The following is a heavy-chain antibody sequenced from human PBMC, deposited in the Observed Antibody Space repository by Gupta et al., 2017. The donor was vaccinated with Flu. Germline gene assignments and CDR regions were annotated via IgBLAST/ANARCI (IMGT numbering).Heavy chain of an antibody. Sequence: EVQLVESGGGLVQPGGSLRLSCAASGFTFSRYAMNWVRQAPGKGLEWVSYISSSGSTIYYADSVKGRVTITRDNAKNSLYLQMNSLRAEDTAVYDCARYHRSGYSYGYVWSFDYWGQGTLVTVSS. CDR3: ARYHRSGYSYGYVWSFDY. CDR2: ISSSGSTI. CDR1: GFTFSRYA. D-gene: IGHD5-18*01. V-gene: IGHV3-48*03. J-gene: IGHJ4*02.